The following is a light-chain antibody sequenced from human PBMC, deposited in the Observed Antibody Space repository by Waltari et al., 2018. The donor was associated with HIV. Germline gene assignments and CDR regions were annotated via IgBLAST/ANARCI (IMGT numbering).Light chain of an antibody. CDR1: RSDVGAYHY. CDR3: TSQTDRGTFV. Sequence: QSAMTQPASVSGSPGQSVTISCTGTRSDVGAYHYVSWYQQHPGKVPKLMIYQVRNRPSGISDRFSGSKSGNTASLIISGLQAEDEADYYCTSQTDRGTFVFGPGTKVTVL. CDR2: QVR. V-gene: IGLV2-14*01. J-gene: IGLJ1*01.